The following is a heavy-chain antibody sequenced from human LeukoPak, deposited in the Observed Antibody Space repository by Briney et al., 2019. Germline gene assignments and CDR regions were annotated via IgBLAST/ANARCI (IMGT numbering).Heavy chain of an antibody. J-gene: IGHJ5*02. Sequence: PSETLSLTCTVSGGSISSYYWSWIRQPPGKGLEWIGYIYYSGSTNYNPSLKSRVTISVDTSKNQFSLKLSSVTAADTAVYYCARGLTRGYTYGGCFDPWGQGTLVTVSS. CDR1: GGSISSYY. D-gene: IGHD5-12*01. CDR3: ARGLTRGYTYGGCFDP. V-gene: IGHV4-59*01. CDR2: IYYSGST.